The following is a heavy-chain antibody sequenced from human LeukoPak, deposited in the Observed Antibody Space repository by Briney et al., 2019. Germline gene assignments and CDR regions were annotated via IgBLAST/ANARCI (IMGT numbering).Heavy chain of an antibody. CDR3: ARHLMYSSSSYFDY. CDR2: IYYSGST. D-gene: IGHD6-6*01. CDR1: GSSISGNNYY. V-gene: IGHV4-39*01. J-gene: IGHJ4*02. Sequence: SETLSLTCTVSGSSISGNNYYWGWIRQPPGRGLEWIGTIYYSGSTYYNLSLKSRVTISVDTSKNKFSLNLSSVTAADTAVYYCARHLMYSSSSYFDYWGQGTLVTVSS.